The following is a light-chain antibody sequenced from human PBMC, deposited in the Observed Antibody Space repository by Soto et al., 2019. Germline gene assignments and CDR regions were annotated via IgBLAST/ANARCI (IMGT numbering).Light chain of an antibody. CDR2: DAS. CDR3: QQRNT. Sequence: EFVLTQSPATLSLSPGKRATLSCRASQSVSSYVAWYQQKPGQAPRLVIYDASSRATGVPPRFSGSGSGTDFNLTISSLEPEEFAVYYCQQRNTFGQGTRLEI. CDR1: QSVSSY. V-gene: IGKV3-11*01. J-gene: IGKJ5*01.